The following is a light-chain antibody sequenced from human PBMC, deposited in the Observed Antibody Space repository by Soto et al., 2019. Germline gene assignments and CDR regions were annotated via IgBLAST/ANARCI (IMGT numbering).Light chain of an antibody. CDR3: SSYTSSSTLV. J-gene: IGLJ1*01. V-gene: IGLV2-14*01. CDR2: EVS. CDR1: SSDVGGYNF. Sequence: QSALTQPASVSGSPGQSITISCTGTSSDVGGYNFVSWYQQRPGKAPKLMIYEVSNRPSGVSNRFSGSKSGNTASLTLSGLQAEDEADYYCSSYTSSSTLVFGTGTKLTVL.